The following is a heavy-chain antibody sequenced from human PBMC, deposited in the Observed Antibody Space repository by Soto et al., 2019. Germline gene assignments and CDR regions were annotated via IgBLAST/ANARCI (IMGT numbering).Heavy chain of an antibody. CDR2: IYYSGST. D-gene: IGHD3-22*01. V-gene: IGHV4-59*12. CDR1: GGSISSYY. CDR3: ARERSDNYYDSSGIFDY. J-gene: IGHJ4*02. Sequence: SETLSLTCTVSGGSISSYYWSWIRQPPGKGLEWIGYIYYSGSTNYNPSLKSRVTISVDTSKNQFSLKLSSVTAADTAVYYCARERSDNYYDSSGIFDYWGQGTLVTVSS.